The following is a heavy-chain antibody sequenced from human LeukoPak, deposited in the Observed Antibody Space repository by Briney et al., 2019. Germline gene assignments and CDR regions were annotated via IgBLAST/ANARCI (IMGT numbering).Heavy chain of an antibody. J-gene: IGHJ4*02. CDR3: AKRKNSPGYSSLDQ. D-gene: IGHD2-15*01. CDR1: GFTFSSFA. CDR2: VSRTGSTK. Sequence: GGSLRLSCVASGFTFSSFALDWVRQAPGRGLGWISVVSRTGSTKYYADSVKGRFTASRDNSKNTVYLQMNSLRVDDSAVYYCAKRKNSPGYSSLDQWGQGTLVTVSS. V-gene: IGHV3-23*01.